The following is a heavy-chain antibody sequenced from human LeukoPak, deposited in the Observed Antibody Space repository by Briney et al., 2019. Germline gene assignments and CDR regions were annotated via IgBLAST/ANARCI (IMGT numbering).Heavy chain of an antibody. D-gene: IGHD2-2*01. CDR3: ASSPTYYCSSTSCYQHAFDI. CDR1: GYSISSGYY. Sequence: KPSETLSLTCAVSGYSISSGYYWGWIRQPPGKGLEWSGSIYHSGSTYYNPSLKSRVNLSVDTSKDQFYLKLSSVTAADTAVYYCASSPTYYCSSTSCYQHAFDIWGQGTMVTVSS. CDR2: IYHSGST. J-gene: IGHJ3*02. V-gene: IGHV4-38-2*01.